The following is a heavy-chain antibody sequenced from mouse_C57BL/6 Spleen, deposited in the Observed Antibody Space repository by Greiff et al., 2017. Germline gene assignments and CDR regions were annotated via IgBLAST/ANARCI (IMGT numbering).Heavy chain of an antibody. CDR1: GYSFTSYY. CDR2: IYPGSGNT. D-gene: IGHD2-5*01. CDR3: ARGGLDYSNFYYYAMDY. V-gene: IGHV1-66*01. Sequence: QVQLQQSGPELVKPGASVKISCKASGYSFTSYYIHWVKQRPGQGLEWIGWIYPGSGNTKYNEKFKGKATLTADTSSSTAYMQLSSLTSEDSAVYYCARGGLDYSNFYYYAMDYWGQGTSVTVSS. J-gene: IGHJ4*01.